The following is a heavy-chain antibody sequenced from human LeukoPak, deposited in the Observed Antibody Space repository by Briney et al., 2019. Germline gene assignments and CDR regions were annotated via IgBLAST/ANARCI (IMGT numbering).Heavy chain of an antibody. CDR3: ARTGYINAFDI. J-gene: IGHJ3*02. D-gene: IGHD6-13*01. CDR2: IIPIFGTA. CDR1: GYTLTELS. Sequence: GASVKVSCKVSGYTLTELSMHWVRQAPGKGLEWMGGIIPIFGTANYAQKFQGRVTITADKSTSTAYMELSSLRSEDTAVYYCARTGYINAFDIWGQGTMVTVSS. V-gene: IGHV1-69*06.